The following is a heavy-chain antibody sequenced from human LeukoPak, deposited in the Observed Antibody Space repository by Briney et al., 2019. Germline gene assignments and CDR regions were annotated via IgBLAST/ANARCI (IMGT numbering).Heavy chain of an antibody. CDR2: INTDGSST. Sequence: GGSLRLSCAASGFTFRKYWMHWVRQGPGRGLVWVARINTDGSSTSYADSVKGRFTISRDNAKNTLYPQMNSLRAEDTALYYCARTHYQDSGGYYYYYYGMDVWGQGTTVTVSS. J-gene: IGHJ6*02. D-gene: IGHD3-22*01. CDR3: ARTHYQDSGGYYYYYYGMDV. V-gene: IGHV3-74*01. CDR1: GFTFRKYW.